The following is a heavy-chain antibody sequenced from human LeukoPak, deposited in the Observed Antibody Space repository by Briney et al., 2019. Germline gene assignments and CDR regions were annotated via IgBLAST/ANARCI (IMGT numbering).Heavy chain of an antibody. Sequence: ASVTVSCKASGYTFTSYDMHWVRQAPGQGLEWMGIINPSGDSTSYAQKFQGRVTMTRDTSTSTVYMELSGLRSEDTAVYYCASVLYCGADCYSGRYFFDYWGQGTLVTVSS. V-gene: IGHV1-46*01. CDR3: ASVLYCGADCYSGRYFFDY. CDR1: GYTFTSYD. D-gene: IGHD2-21*02. J-gene: IGHJ4*02. CDR2: INPSGDST.